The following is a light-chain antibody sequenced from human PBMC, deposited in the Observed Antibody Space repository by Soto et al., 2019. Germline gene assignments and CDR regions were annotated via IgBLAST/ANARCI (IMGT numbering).Light chain of an antibody. Sequence: QSVLTQPPSVSAAPGQKVTISCSGSISNLGNNYVSWYQHLPGTAPKLLIYDNDKRPSGIPDRFSGSKSGRSASLGITGLQPGDEADYYCGTWDISLSGWVFGGGTKVTVL. V-gene: IGLV1-51*01. J-gene: IGLJ3*02. CDR2: DND. CDR3: GTWDISLSGWV. CDR1: ISNLGNNY.